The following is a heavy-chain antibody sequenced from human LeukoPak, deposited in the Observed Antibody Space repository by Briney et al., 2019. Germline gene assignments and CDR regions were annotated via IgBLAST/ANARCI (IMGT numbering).Heavy chain of an antibody. V-gene: IGHV3-9*01. CDR3: AKDIKVGATPEAFDI. D-gene: IGHD1-26*01. J-gene: IGHJ3*02. CDR2: ISWNSGSI. Sequence: GGSLRLSCAPSGFTFDDYAMHWVRQAPGKGLEWVSGISWNSGSIGYADSVKRRFTISRDNAKNSLYLQMNSLRAEDTALYYCAKDIKVGATPEAFDIWGQGTMVTVSS. CDR1: GFTFDDYA.